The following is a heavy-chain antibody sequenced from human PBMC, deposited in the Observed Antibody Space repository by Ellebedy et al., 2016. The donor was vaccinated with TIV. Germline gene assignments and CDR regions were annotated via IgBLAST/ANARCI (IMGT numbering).Heavy chain of an antibody. D-gene: IGHD3-10*01. V-gene: IGHV3-74*01. CDR3: STLSETGY. CDR1: GFTFSRPW. Sequence: PGGSLRPSCAPSGFTFSRPWMHWIRQAPGKGLVWFSRINGDRGFTSHADFEKGRFTFPRGNAKNTLYLQMNSLKAEETAMYYCSTLSETGYWGHGTLVTVSS. J-gene: IGHJ4*01. CDR2: INGDRGFT.